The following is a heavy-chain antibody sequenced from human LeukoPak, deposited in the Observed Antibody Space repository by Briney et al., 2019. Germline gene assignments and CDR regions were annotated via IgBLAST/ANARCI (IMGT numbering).Heavy chain of an antibody. D-gene: IGHD3-9*01. Sequence: PSETLSLTCTVSGGSISSYYWSWIRQPPGKGLEWIGYIYYSGSTNYNPSLKSRVTISVDTSKNQLSLKLSSVTAADTAVYYCARGSPDYDILTGMGLRYYYYGMDVWGQGATVTVSS. V-gene: IGHV4-59*01. CDR2: IYYSGST. J-gene: IGHJ6*02. CDR1: GGSISSYY. CDR3: ARGSPDYDILTGMGLRYYYYGMDV.